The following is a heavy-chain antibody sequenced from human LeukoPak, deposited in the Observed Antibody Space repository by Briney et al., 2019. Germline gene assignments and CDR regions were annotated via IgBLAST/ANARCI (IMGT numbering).Heavy chain of an antibody. CDR2: ISGSSSYI. CDR3: AKQAVRGVPGY. Sequence: GGSLRLSCAASGFTFSSYSMNWVRQAPGKGLEWVSSISGSSSYIYYADSVKGRFTISRDNSKNTLYLQMNSLRAEDTAVYYCAKQAVRGVPGYWGQGTLVTVSS. V-gene: IGHV3-21*04. CDR1: GFTFSSYS. D-gene: IGHD3-10*01. J-gene: IGHJ4*02.